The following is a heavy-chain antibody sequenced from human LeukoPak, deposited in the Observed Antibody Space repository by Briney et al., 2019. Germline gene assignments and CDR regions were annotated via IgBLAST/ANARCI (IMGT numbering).Heavy chain of an antibody. V-gene: IGHV4-39*01. CDR2: LYYSGST. D-gene: IGHD5-18*01. J-gene: IGHJ3*02. CDR3: AGIRGYSYGYPDAFDI. Sequence: PSETLSLTCTVSGGSISSTSYYWGWIRQPPGKGLEWIGSLYYSGSTYYNPSLKSRVTISVDTSKNQFSLKLSSVTAADTAVYYCAGIRGYSYGYPDAFDIWGQGTMVTVSS. CDR1: GGSISSTSYY.